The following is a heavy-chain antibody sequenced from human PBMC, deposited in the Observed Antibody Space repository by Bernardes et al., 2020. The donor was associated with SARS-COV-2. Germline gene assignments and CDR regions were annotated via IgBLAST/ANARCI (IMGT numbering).Heavy chain of an antibody. D-gene: IGHD3-10*01. J-gene: IGHJ4*02. CDR1: GYTFTSYG. CDR2: ISAYNGNT. CDR3: AREWDGSGSYSLDY. Sequence: ASVKVSCKASGYTFTSYGISWVRQAPGQGLEWMGWISAYNGNTNYAQKLQGRVTMTTDTSTSTAYMELRSLRSDDTAVYYCAREWDGSGSYSLDYWGQGTLVTVSS. V-gene: IGHV1-18*04.